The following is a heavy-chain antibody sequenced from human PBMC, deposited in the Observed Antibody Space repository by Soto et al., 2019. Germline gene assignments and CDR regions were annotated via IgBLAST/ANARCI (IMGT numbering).Heavy chain of an antibody. CDR1: GGTFSSYA. CDR3: ARSRRSVGVYFDY. J-gene: IGHJ4*02. CDR2: IIPSFGTA. Sequence: QVQLVQSGAEVKKPGSSVKVSCKASGGTFSSYAISWVRQDPGQGLEWMGGIIPSFGTANYAQKFQGRVTITADESTSTAYMELSRLRSEDTAVFYCARSRRSVGVYFDYWGQGTLVTVSS. D-gene: IGHD1-26*01. V-gene: IGHV1-69*01.